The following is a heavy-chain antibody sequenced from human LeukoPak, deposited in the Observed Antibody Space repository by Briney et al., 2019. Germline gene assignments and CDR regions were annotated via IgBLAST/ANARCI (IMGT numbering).Heavy chain of an antibody. CDR2: ISDSGDYT. CDR1: GFTFSSYA. J-gene: IGHJ4*02. Sequence: GGSLTLSCAGSGFTFSSYAMSWVRQAPGQGLEWVSVISDSGDYTSYADSVRGRFTITRDNSRNTLYLQMISLRPEDTAVYYCAKDTSIGKYCTNGVCSPFDYWGQGTLVTVSS. D-gene: IGHD2-8*01. CDR3: AKDTSIGKYCTNGVCSPFDY. V-gene: IGHV3-23*01.